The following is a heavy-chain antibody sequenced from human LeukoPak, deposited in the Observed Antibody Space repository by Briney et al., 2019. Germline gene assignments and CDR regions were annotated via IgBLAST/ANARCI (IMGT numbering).Heavy chain of an antibody. CDR2: LSRSGGST. V-gene: IGHV3-23*01. CDR3: AKDRVYGSSWLFDY. CDR1: GFTFSDNY. D-gene: IGHD6-13*01. J-gene: IGHJ4*02. Sequence: PGGSLRLSCAASGFTFSDNYMTWVRQAPGKGLEWVSTLSRSGGSTYYADSVKGRFTISRDNSKNTLYLQMNSLRAEDTAVYYCAKDRVYGSSWLFDYWGQGTLVTVSS.